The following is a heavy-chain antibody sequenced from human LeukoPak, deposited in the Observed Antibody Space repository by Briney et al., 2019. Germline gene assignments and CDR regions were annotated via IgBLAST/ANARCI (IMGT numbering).Heavy chain of an antibody. CDR3: VKESRFYGMDV. CDR2: ISSNGGST. CDR1: GFTFSSYA. J-gene: IGHJ6*04. Sequence: GGSLRLSCSASGFTFSSYAMHWVRQAPGKGLEYVSAISSNGGSTYYADSVKGRFTISRDNSKNTLCLQMSSLRAEDTAVYYCVKESRFYGMDVWGNGTTVTVSS. V-gene: IGHV3-64D*06.